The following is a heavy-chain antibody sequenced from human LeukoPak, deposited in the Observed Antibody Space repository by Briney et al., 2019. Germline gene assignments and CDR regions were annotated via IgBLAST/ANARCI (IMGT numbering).Heavy chain of an antibody. CDR3: ARLRGTVIYGMDV. V-gene: IGHV4-61*02. CDR2: IYTSGST. J-gene: IGHJ6*02. CDR1: GGSISSGSYY. Sequence: PSETLSLTCTVSGGSISSGSYYWSWIRQPAGKGLEWIGRIYTSGSTNYNPSLKSRVTISVDTSKNQFSLKLSSVTAADTAVYYCARLRGTVIYGMDVWGQGTTVTVSS. D-gene: IGHD4-17*01.